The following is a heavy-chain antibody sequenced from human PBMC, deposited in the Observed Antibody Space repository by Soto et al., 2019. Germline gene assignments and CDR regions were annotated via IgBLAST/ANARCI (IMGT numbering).Heavy chain of an antibody. J-gene: IGHJ5*02. D-gene: IGHD3-10*01. Sequence: PRCSLRLSSVASGFTFSNNDMTWVRQAPGKGLEWVSTIDGTSTFSNYADSVEGRFTISRDNSRNTVYLKMNSLRAAATAVYYCAKTSGWFHAWGKGIMVP. CDR3: AKTSGWFHA. CDR1: GFTFSNND. V-gene: IGHV3-23*05. CDR2: IDGTSTFS.